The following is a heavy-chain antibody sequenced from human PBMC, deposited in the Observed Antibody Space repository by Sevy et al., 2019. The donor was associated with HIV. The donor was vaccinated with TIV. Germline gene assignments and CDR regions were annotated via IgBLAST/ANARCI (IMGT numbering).Heavy chain of an antibody. CDR3: AREVGRGHDY. V-gene: IGHV3-74*01. Sequence: GESLKISCAASGFSFRNYWMHWVRQALGKGLVWVSRISFDGSTTTYADSVKGRFTISRDNAKNTLYLQMNSLRAEDTAVYYCAREVGRGHDYWGQGTLVTVSS. J-gene: IGHJ4*02. CDR1: GFSFRNYW. D-gene: IGHD1-26*01. CDR2: ISFDGSTT.